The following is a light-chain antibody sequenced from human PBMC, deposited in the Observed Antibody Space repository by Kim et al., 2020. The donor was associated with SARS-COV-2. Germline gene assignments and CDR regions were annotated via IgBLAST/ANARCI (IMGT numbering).Light chain of an antibody. V-gene: IGKV3-11*01. Sequence: LSPGKRATLSCRASQGVTTYLAWYQQKPGQTPRLLIYDASNRATGIPARFSGSGSGTDFTLTISSLEPDDFAVYYCQQRSNWPPSFGGGTKVDIK. CDR3: QQRSNWPPS. CDR2: DAS. J-gene: IGKJ4*01. CDR1: QGVTTY.